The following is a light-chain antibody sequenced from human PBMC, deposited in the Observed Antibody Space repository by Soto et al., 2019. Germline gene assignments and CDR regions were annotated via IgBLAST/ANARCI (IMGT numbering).Light chain of an antibody. J-gene: IGKJ3*01. V-gene: IGKV2-28*01. CDR1: QSLLYIDGYNY. CDR2: SAS. Sequence: DIVMTQSPLSLPVTPGEPASISCTSSQSLLYIDGYNYLDWYLQKPGQPPKLLIDSASNRASWGPARFSRSGSVTDFTLKISRVEAVYVGVYFCVQARQTPFTFGPGTKVDIK. CDR3: VQARQTPFT.